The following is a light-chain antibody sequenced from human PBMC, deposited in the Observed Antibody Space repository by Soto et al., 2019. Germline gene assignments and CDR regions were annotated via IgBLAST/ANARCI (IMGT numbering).Light chain of an antibody. V-gene: IGLV3-21*04. J-gene: IGLJ2*01. CDR3: QVWDSSSDHP. Sequence: SYELTQPPSVSVAPGKTARITCGGNNIGSKSVPWYQQKPGQAPVLVIYYDSERPSGIPERFAGSNSGNTATRTISRVEAGDEADYYCQVWDSSSDHPFGGGTKLTVL. CDR2: YDS. CDR1: NIGSKS.